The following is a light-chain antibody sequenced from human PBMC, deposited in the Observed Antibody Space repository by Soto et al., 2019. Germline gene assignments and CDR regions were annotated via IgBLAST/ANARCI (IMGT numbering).Light chain of an antibody. CDR2: DVS. CDR3: SSFTTSSTLV. CDR1: SSDVGSFDS. J-gene: IGLJ1*01. Sequence: QSVLTQPASVSGSPGQPITISCTGTSSDVGSFDSVAWYQHNPGKAPKLMIYDVSNRPSGVSRRFSGSKSGNTASPSISGLQTEDDANYYCSSFTTSSTLVFGTGTKVTVL. V-gene: IGLV2-14*01.